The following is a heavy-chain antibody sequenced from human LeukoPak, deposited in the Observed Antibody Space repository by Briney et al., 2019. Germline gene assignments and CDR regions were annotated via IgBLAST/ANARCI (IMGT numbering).Heavy chain of an antibody. CDR2: INHSGST. CDR3: ARAGFNVWGSYRYDY. D-gene: IGHD3-16*02. Sequence: PSETLSLTCAVYGGSFSGYYWSWIRQPPGKGLEWIGEINHSGSTNYNPSLKSRVTISVDTSKNQFSLKLSSVTAADTAVYYCARAGFNVWGSYRYDYCGQGTLVTVSS. CDR1: GGSFSGYY. J-gene: IGHJ4*02. V-gene: IGHV4-34*01.